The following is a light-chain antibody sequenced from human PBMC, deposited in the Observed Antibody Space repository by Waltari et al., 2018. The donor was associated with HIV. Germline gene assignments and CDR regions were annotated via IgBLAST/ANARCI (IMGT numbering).Light chain of an antibody. CDR3: QHYNSYTALT. J-gene: IGKJ4*01. Sequence: DIQMTQSPSTLSASVGDRVTITCRASQSISTWLAWYQHKPGSVPKLLIYKASTLVSGVPSRFSGDGSGTEFTLTISSLQPEDFATYFCQHYNSYTALTFGGGTMVEIK. CDR1: QSISTW. CDR2: KAS. V-gene: IGKV1-5*03.